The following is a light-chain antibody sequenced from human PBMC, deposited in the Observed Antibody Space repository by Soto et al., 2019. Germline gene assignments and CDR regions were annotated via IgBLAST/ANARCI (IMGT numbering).Light chain of an antibody. V-gene: IGLV2-14*01. CDR1: SSDVGGYKY. CDR2: DVS. CDR3: SSYTSSSTYV. Sequence: QSALTQPASVSGSPGQSITLSCTGSSSDVGGYKYVSWYQQYPGKAPKLMIYDVSNRPSGVSNRFSGSKSGNTASLTISGLQAEDEADYYCSSYTSSSTYVFGTGTKLTVL. J-gene: IGLJ1*01.